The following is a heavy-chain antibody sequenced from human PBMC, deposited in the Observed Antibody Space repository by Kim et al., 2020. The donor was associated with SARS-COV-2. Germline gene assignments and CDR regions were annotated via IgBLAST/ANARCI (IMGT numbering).Heavy chain of an antibody. V-gene: IGHV4-59*13. D-gene: IGHD2-21*01. J-gene: IGHJ4*02. Sequence: SETLSLTCTVSGGSISNYYWSWIRQPPGKGLEWVGYISYSGSTNYNPSLKNRVTISVDTSKNQFSLKLTSMTAADAAVYYCARIGSYSAPDWGQGILVTVAS. CDR2: ISYSGST. CDR1: GGSISNYY. CDR3: ARIGSYSAPD.